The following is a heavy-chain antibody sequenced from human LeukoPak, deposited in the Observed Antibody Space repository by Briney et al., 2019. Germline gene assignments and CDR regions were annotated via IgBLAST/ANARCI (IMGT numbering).Heavy chain of an antibody. V-gene: IGHV3-23*01. CDR3: AKVSWANYFDS. Sequence: PGGSLTLSCAASGFTFSIYAMGWDRPAPGKGLEWVSGIIGSGGNTHYADSVWGRFTTSRDNSRNTVYLEMNSLRSEGTGIYFCAKVSWANYFDSCGQGTLVTVSS. J-gene: IGHJ4*02. CDR2: IIGSGGNT. CDR1: GFTFSIYA. D-gene: IGHD6-13*01.